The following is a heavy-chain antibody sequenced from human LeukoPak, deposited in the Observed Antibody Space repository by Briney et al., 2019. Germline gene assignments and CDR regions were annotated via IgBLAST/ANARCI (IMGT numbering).Heavy chain of an antibody. D-gene: IGHD5-18*01. Sequence: GGSLRLSCAASGFTFSDYYMSWIRQAPGKGLEWVSYISSSGSTIYYADSVKGRFTISRDNAKNSLYLQMNSLRAEDTAVYYCARDPVHGYSYGYYYYMDVWGKGTTVTISS. CDR1: GFTFSDYY. CDR2: ISSSGSTI. V-gene: IGHV3-11*01. J-gene: IGHJ6*03. CDR3: ARDPVHGYSYGYYYYMDV.